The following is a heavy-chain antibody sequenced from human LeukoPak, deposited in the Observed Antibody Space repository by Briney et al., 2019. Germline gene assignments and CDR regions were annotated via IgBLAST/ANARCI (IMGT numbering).Heavy chain of an antibody. D-gene: IGHD6-19*01. CDR3: ATSIAVAAQEDY. Sequence: ASVKVSCMSSGYTFTSYAMHWVRQAPGQRLEGMGWVNAGNGNTKYSQKFQGRVTITRGTSASTAYMELSSLRSEDTAVYYCATSIAVAAQEDYWGPGTLVTVSS. V-gene: IGHV1-3*01. J-gene: IGHJ4*02. CDR1: GYTFTSYA. CDR2: VNAGNGNT.